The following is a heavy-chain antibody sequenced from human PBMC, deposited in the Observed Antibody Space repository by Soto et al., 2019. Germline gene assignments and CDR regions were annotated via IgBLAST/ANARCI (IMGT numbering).Heavy chain of an antibody. Sequence: SETLSLTCTVYGGSISSGGYYWSWIRQHPGKGLEWIGYIYYSGSTYYNPSLKSRVTISIDTSKNQFSLKLSSVTAADTAVYYCAGVPYYYDSSGYAYYYGMDVWGQGTTVTVSS. J-gene: IGHJ6*02. V-gene: IGHV4-31*03. CDR2: IYYSGST. CDR1: GGSISSGGYY. D-gene: IGHD3-22*01. CDR3: AGVPYYYDSSGYAYYYGMDV.